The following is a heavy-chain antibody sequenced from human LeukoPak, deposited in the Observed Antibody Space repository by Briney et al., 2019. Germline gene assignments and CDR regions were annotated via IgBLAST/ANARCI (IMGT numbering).Heavy chain of an antibody. Sequence: GGSLRLSCAASGFTFSSYAMSWVRQAPGQGLEWVSAISGSGGSTYYAYSVKGRFTISRDNSKNTLYLQMNSLRAEDTAVHYCAKQILHRDGYNQNFDYWGQGTLVTVSS. CDR1: GFTFSSYA. D-gene: IGHD5-24*01. J-gene: IGHJ4*02. CDR3: AKQILHRDGYNQNFDY. V-gene: IGHV3-23*01. CDR2: ISGSGGST.